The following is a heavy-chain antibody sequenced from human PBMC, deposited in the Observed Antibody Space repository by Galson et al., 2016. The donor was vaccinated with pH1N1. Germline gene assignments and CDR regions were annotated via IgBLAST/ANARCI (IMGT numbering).Heavy chain of an antibody. CDR1: GGSMRSSDHY. J-gene: IGHJ5*02. Sequence: ATLSLTCSVSGGSMRSSDHYWAWIRQPPGKGLEWIGSVFHRGTTYYDLSLKSRVTISIDTSNKRFSLKVTSVSAADAAVYYCARGVAAASRFDLWGQGSLVAVSS. CDR2: VFHRGTT. CDR3: ARGVAAASRFDL. V-gene: IGHV4-39*02. D-gene: IGHD6-13*01.